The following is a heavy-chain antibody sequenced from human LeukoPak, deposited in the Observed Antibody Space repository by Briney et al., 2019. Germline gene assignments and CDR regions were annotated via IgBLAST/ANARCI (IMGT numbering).Heavy chain of an antibody. CDR3: ARERSGSEIFARSFDI. Sequence: PSETLSLTCAVSGGSISSSHWWSWVRQPPGKGLEWIGEICHSGSTNYNQSLKSRITISVDMSKNQFSLKLSSVTAADTAVYYCARERSGSEIFARSFDIWGQGTMVTVSS. D-gene: IGHD3-3*01. J-gene: IGHJ3*02. CDR1: GGSISSSHW. CDR2: ICHSGST. V-gene: IGHV4-4*02.